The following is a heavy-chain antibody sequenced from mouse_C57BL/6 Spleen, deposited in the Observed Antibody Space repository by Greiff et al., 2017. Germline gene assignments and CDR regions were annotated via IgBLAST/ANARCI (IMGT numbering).Heavy chain of an antibody. CDR1: GFTFSSYG. Sequence: EVQLVESGGDLVKPGGSLKLSCAASGFTFSSYGMSWVRQTPDKRLEWVATISSGGSYTYYPDSVKGRFTISRDNAKNTLYLQMSSLKSEDTAMYYCARQSDYGSSGYFDVWGTGTTVTVSS. V-gene: IGHV5-6*01. D-gene: IGHD1-1*01. CDR2: ISSGGSYT. J-gene: IGHJ1*03. CDR3: ARQSDYGSSGYFDV.